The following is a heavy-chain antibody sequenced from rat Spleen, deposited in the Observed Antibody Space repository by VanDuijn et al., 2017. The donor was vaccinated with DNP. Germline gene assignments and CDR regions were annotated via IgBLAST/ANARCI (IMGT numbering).Heavy chain of an antibody. CDR3: TTEDYGYNY. Sequence: EVQLVESGGDLVRPGRSLNLSCVVSGFTFNNYWMTWVRQAPKKGLDWVAPISTSGGSTYYRDSVKGRFTNSRDNAKSTLYLQMDSLRSEDTATYYCTTEDYGYNYWGQGVMVTVSS. J-gene: IGHJ2*01. V-gene: IGHV5-27*01. CDR1: GFTFNNYW. CDR2: ISTSGGST. D-gene: IGHD1-9*01.